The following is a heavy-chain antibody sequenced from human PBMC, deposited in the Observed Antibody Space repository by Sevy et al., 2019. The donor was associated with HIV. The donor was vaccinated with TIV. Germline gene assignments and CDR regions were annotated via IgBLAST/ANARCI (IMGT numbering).Heavy chain of an antibody. CDR1: GFTFSSYA. CDR2: ISYDGSNK. J-gene: IGHJ4*02. CDR3: ARDISVAGTPNYFDY. Sequence: GGSLRLSCAASGFTFSSYAMHWVRQAPGKGLEWVAVISYDGSNKYYAYSVKGRFTISRDNSKNTLYLQMNSLRAEDTAVYYCARDISVAGTPNYFDYRGQGTLVTVSS. D-gene: IGHD6-19*01. V-gene: IGHV3-30-3*01.